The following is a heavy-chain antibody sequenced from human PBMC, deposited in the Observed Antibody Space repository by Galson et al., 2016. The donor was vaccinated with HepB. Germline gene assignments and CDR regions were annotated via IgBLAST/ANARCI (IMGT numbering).Heavy chain of an antibody. CDR1: GFTFSSYA. J-gene: IGHJ4*02. CDR2: ISGNGYST. CDR3: AKGYGFWTAFDY. V-gene: IGHV3-23*01. D-gene: IGHD3-3*01. Sequence: SLRLSCAASGFTFSSYAMRWIRQAPGKGLEWVSAISGNGYSTCYADSVKGRFAISRDNSKNTLYLQVNSLRAEDTAVYYCAKGYGFWTAFDYWGQGTLVTVSS.